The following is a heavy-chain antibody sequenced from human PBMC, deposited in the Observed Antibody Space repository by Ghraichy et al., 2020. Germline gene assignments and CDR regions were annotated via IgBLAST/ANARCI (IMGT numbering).Heavy chain of an antibody. CDR2: ISGSGGST. Sequence: GSLRLSCAASGFTFSSYAMSWVRQAPGKGLEWVSAISGSGGSTYYADSVKGRFTISRDNSKNTLYLQMNSLRAEDTAVYYCAKDRVPGYSSSWYEWVDTYYYYGMDVWGQGTTVTVSS. V-gene: IGHV3-23*01. CDR3: AKDRVPGYSSSWYEWVDTYYYYGMDV. D-gene: IGHD6-13*01. J-gene: IGHJ6*02. CDR1: GFTFSSYA.